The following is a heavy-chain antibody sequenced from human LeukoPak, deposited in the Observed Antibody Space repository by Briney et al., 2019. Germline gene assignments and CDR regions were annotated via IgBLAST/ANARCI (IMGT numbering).Heavy chain of an antibody. D-gene: IGHD3-22*01. CDR2: IRYYGSNK. Sequence: GGSLRLSCAASGFTFSDYGMHWVRQAPGKGLEWMAFIRYYGSNKFYADSLKGRFTISRDNSKNTVYLQMNSLRAEDTAVYYCATSLVVLITHDVFDIWGQGTMVTVSS. CDR1: GFTFSDYG. CDR3: ATSLVVLITHDVFDI. V-gene: IGHV3-30*02. J-gene: IGHJ3*02.